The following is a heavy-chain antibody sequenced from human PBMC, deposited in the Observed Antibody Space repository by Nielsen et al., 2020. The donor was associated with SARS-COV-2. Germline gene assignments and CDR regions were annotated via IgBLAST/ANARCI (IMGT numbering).Heavy chain of an antibody. CDR1: GGSISSGGYY. CDR2: IYYSGST. D-gene: IGHD3-3*01. Sequence: SETLSLTCTVSGGSISSGGYYWSWIRQPPGKGLEWIGYIYYSGSTYYNPSLKSRVTISVDTSKNQFSLKLSSVTAADTAVYYCARHPRITIFGVVIIGWFDPWGQGTLVTVSS. CDR3: ARHPRITIFGVVIIGWFDP. V-gene: IGHV4-30-4*02. J-gene: IGHJ5*02.